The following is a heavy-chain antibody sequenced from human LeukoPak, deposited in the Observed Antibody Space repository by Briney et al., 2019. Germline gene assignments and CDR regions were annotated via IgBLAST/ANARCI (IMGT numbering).Heavy chain of an antibody. CDR3: AREASGTYDY. CDR1: GGSFSGYY. D-gene: IGHD1-26*01. Sequence: SETLSLTCAVYGGSFSGYYWSWIRQPPGKGLEWIGEINHSGSTNYNPSLKSRVTISVDTSKNQFSLKLSSVTAADTAVYYCAREASGTYDYWGQGTLVTVSS. CDR2: INHSGST. J-gene: IGHJ4*02. V-gene: IGHV4-34*01.